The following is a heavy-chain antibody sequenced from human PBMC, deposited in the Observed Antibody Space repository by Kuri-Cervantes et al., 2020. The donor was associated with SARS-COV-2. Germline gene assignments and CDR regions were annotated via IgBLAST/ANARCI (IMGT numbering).Heavy chain of an antibody. V-gene: IGHV1-18*04. J-gene: IGHJ6*02. Sequence: ASVKVSCKASGYTFTNYYMHWVRQAPGQGLEWMGWISAYNGNTNYAQKLQGRVTMTTDTSTSTAYMELRSLRSDDTAVYYCARDRGSSGWSWVYYYYGMDVWGQGTTVTVSS. CDR2: ISAYNGNT. D-gene: IGHD6-19*01. CDR1: GYTFTNYY. CDR3: ARDRGSSGWSWVYYYYGMDV.